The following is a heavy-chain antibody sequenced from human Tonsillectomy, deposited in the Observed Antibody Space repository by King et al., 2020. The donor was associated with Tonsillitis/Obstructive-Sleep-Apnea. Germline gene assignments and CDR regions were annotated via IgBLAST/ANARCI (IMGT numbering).Heavy chain of an antibody. Sequence: VQLQQWGAGLLKPSETLSLTCAVYGGSFSGYYWSWIRQPPGKGLEWIGEINHSGSTNYIPSLKSRVTISVDTSKNQFSLKLSSVIAADTAVYYCARGRDDYSKWFDPWGQGTLVTVSS. CDR2: INHSGST. V-gene: IGHV4-34*01. CDR3: ARGRDDYSKWFDP. J-gene: IGHJ5*02. CDR1: GGSFSGYY. D-gene: IGHD4-11*01.